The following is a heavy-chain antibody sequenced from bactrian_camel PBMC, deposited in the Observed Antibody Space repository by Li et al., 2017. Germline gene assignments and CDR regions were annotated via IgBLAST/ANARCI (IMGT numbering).Heavy chain of an antibody. D-gene: IGHD5*01. CDR2: IRSDGIT. CDR1: GFRYSVCS. Sequence: HVQLVESGGGSVQAGGSLTLSCAGFGFRYSVCSMGWYRQAPGKERVVVSTIRSDGITSYADSVKGRFTISQDNAKDTVYLQMNSLKPEDTAMYYCAVHRYGAGYNYWGQGTQVTV. V-gene: IGHV3S53*01. CDR3: AVHRYGAGYNY. J-gene: IGHJ4*01.